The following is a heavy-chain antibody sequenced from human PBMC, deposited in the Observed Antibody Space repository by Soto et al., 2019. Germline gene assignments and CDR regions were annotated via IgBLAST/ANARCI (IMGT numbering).Heavy chain of an antibody. J-gene: IGHJ4*02. CDR1: GFTFSRYG. D-gene: IGHD6-19*01. CDR3: ARDREQWLVGYYFDY. V-gene: IGHV3-33*01. Sequence: PGGSLRLSCAASGFTFSRYGMHWVRQAPGRGLEWVAVIWYDGSNIYYADSVKGRFTISRDNSKDTLDLQMSSLRAEDTAVYYCARDREQWLVGYYFDYWGQGTLVTVSS. CDR2: IWYDGSNI.